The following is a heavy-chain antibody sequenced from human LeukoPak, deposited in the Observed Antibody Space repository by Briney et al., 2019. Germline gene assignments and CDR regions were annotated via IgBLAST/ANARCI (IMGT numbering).Heavy chain of an antibody. J-gene: IGHJ6*03. CDR1: GDSISSSGYY. Sequence: SETLSLTCSVSGDSISSSGYYWDWIRQPPGKGLEWIGSIHHSGSTNYNPSLKSRVTMSVDTSKNQFSLKLSSVTAADTAVYYCARDRSGMATYYYYYYMDVWGKGTTVTVSS. CDR3: ARDRSGMATYYYYYYMDV. CDR2: IHHSGST. V-gene: IGHV4-39*07. D-gene: IGHD5-24*01.